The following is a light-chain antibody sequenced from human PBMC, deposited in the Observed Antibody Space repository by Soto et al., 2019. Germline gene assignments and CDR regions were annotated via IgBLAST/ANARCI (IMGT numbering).Light chain of an antibody. Sequence: QSALNQPASVYGSPGQSITISSTGTSSDVGGYNFVSWYQQHPDKAPKLMIYDVTNRPSGVSNRFSGSKSGNTASLTISGLQAEDEADYYCSSYTSISTYVFGTGTKVTVL. CDR3: SSYTSISTYV. V-gene: IGLV2-14*01. CDR1: SSDVGGYNF. J-gene: IGLJ1*01. CDR2: DVT.